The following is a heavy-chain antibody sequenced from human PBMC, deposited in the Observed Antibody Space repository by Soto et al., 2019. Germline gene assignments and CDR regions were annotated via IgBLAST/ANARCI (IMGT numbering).Heavy chain of an antibody. Sequence: QVQLVESGGGVVQPGRSLRLSCAASGFTFSSYAMHWVRQAPGKGLEWVAVISYDGSNKYYADSVKGRFTISRDHSKNTLYLQMNSLRAEDTAVYYCASGINVEMATIREGGYYYYGMDVWGQGTTVTVSS. CDR2: ISYDGSNK. CDR3: ASGINVEMATIREGGYYYYGMDV. CDR1: GFTFSSYA. J-gene: IGHJ6*02. V-gene: IGHV3-30-3*01. D-gene: IGHD5-12*01.